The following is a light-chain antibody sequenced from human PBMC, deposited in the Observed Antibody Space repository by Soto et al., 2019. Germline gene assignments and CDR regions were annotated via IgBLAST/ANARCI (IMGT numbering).Light chain of an antibody. V-gene: IGLV2-14*01. CDR1: SSDVGGYYY. J-gene: IGLJ1*01. CDR2: QVS. Sequence: QAVVTQPASVSGSPGQSITISCTGTSSDVGGYYYVSWYQHHPGKAPKLMIYQVSNRPSGVSNRFSGSKSGNTASLTISGLQAEDEADYYCCSYAGSYTYVFGTGTKVTVL. CDR3: CSYAGSYTYV.